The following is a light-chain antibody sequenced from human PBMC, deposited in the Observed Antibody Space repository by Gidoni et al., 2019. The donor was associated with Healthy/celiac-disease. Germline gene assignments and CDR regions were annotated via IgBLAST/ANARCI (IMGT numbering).Light chain of an antibody. CDR3: MQALQTLWT. V-gene: IGKV2-28*01. J-gene: IGKJ2*02. CDR2: WGS. CDR1: QSLLHSNVYNY. Sequence: DIVMTQSPLSLPVTPGEPASISCRSSQSLLHSNVYNYLDWYLQKQGQSPQLLIYWGSNRASGVPDRFSGSGSGTDFTLKISRVEAEDVGVYYCMQALQTLWTFGQGTKLEIK.